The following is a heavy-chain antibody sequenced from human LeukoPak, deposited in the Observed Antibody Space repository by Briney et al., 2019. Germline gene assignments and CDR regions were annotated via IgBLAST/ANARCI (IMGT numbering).Heavy chain of an antibody. V-gene: IGHV3-30*02. CDR1: GFTFSSYG. CDR3: AKDLIAAAGTNLGY. CDR2: IRYDGSNK. Sequence: GGSLRLSCAASGFTFSSYGMHWVRQAPGKGLEWVAFIRYDGSNKYYADSVKGRFTISRDNSKNTLYLQMNSLRAEDTAVYYCAKDLIAAAGTNLGYWGQGTLVTVSS. J-gene: IGHJ4*02. D-gene: IGHD6-13*01.